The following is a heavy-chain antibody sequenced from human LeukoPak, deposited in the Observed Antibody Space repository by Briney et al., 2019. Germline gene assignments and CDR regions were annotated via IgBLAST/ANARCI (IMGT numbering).Heavy chain of an antibody. D-gene: IGHD6-13*01. V-gene: IGHV4-4*07. J-gene: IGHJ6*03. CDR3: ARDRVFQLYYMDV. CDR2: IYTSGST. CDR1: GGSISSYY. Sequence: PSETLSLTCTVSGGSISSYYRSWIRQPAGKGLEWIGRIYTSGSTNYNPSPKSRLTMSVDTSKNQFSLMLSSVTAADTAVYYGARDRVFQLYYMDVWGKGTTVTVSS.